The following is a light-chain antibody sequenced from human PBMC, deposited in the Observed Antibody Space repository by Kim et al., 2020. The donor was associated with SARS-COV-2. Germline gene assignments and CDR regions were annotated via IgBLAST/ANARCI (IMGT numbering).Light chain of an antibody. CDR2: YDS. Sequence: YELTQPPSVSVAPGKTARITCGGNNIGSKSVHWYQQKPGQAPVLVIYYDSDRPSGIPERFSGSNSGNTATLTISRVEAGDEADYYCQVWDSSSDHWVFGG. CDR3: QVWDSSSDHWV. V-gene: IGLV3-21*04. J-gene: IGLJ3*02. CDR1: NIGSKS.